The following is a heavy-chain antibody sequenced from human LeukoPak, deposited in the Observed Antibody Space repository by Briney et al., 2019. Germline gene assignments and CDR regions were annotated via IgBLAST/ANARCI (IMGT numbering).Heavy chain of an antibody. CDR1: GFTFSSYA. CDR2: ISGSGGST. Sequence: PGGSLRLSCAASGFTFSSYAMSWVRQAPGKGLAWVSAISGSGGSTYYADYVQGRFTISRDNSKNTLYLQMNSLRAEDTAVYSCAKLSRHCSGGSCYPSGYYYSYGMDVWGQGTTVTVSS. V-gene: IGHV3-23*01. D-gene: IGHD2-15*01. CDR3: AKLSRHCSGGSCYPSGYYYSYGMDV. J-gene: IGHJ6*02.